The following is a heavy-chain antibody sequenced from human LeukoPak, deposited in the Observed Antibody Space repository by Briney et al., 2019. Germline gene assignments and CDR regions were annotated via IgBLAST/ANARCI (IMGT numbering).Heavy chain of an antibody. D-gene: IGHD3-22*01. J-gene: IGHJ4*02. Sequence: GASVKVSCKASGYTFTGYYMHWVRQAPGQGLEWMGWINPNSGGTNYAQKFQGRVTMTRDKSIRTAYMELSRLTSDDTAVYYCAIEDYYDSGSNAYWGQGTLVTVSS. V-gene: IGHV1-2*02. CDR3: AIEDYYDSGSNAY. CDR1: GYTFTGYY. CDR2: INPNSGGT.